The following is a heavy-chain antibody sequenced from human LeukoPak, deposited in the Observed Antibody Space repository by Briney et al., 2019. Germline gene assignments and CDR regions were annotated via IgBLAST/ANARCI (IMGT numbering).Heavy chain of an antibody. CDR1: GYTLTELS. CDR3: ATASALGYCSSTSCHFDY. V-gene: IGHV1-24*01. D-gene: IGHD2-2*01. CDR2: FDPEDGET. Sequence: ASVKVSCKVSGYTLTELSMHWVRQAPGKGLEWMGGFDPEDGETIYAQKFQGRVTMTEDTSTDTAYMELSSLRSEDTAVYYCATASALGYCSSTSCHFDYWGQRTLVTAAS. J-gene: IGHJ4*02.